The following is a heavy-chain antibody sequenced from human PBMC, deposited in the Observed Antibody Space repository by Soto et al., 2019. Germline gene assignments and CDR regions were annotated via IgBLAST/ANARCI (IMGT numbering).Heavy chain of an antibody. J-gene: IGHJ6*02. CDR1: GFTFSDYA. Sequence: EVHLLESGGGLVQRGGSLRLSCTASGFTFSDYAMTWVRQAPGKGLEWVSTISGGSSVTYYGDSVKGRFTISRDNAKNLLFLQMNSLTIEDTATYYCAREANTIYAPHGLDVWGQGTAVTVSS. CDR2: ISGGSSVT. D-gene: IGHD3-3*01. CDR3: AREANTIYAPHGLDV. V-gene: IGHV3-23*01.